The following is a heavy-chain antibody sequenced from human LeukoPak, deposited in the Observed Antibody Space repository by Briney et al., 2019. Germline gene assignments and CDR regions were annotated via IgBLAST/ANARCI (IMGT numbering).Heavy chain of an antibody. Sequence: SETLSLTCAVYGGSFSGYYWSWIRQPPGKGLEWIGEINHSGSTNYNPSLKSRVTISVDTSKNQFSLKLSSVTAADTAVYCCVRRKFGDYFDYWGQGTLVTVSS. CDR1: GGSFSGYY. CDR3: VRRKFGDYFDY. CDR2: INHSGST. V-gene: IGHV4-34*01. D-gene: IGHD3-10*01. J-gene: IGHJ4*02.